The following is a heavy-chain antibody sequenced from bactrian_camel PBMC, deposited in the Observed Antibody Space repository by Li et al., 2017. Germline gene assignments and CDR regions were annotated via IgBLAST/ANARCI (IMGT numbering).Heavy chain of an antibody. Sequence: GLVQPGGSLRLSCAASGFSFSESSMSWARRAPGKGLEWVASISSEEQYTWYQDSVKGRFTISRDNGKNTLYVQLNSLKTEDTAMYYCVRGTENYHYLFEYWGQGTQVTVS. CDR3: VRGTENYHYLFEY. J-gene: IGHJ4*01. D-gene: IGHD1*01. V-gene: IGHV3S6*01. CDR2: ISSEEQYT. CDR1: GFSFSESS.